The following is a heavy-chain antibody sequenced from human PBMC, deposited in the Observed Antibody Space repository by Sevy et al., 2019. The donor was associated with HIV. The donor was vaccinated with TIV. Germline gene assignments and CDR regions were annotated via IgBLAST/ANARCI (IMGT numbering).Heavy chain of an antibody. Sequence: GGSLRLSCAASGXXFRRYWMTWVRQAPGKGLEWVANIKQDGSEKYYVDSVRGRFTISRDNAKNSLYLQMNSLRAEDTAVYYCAVLRDDSSGFRXDXWGQGTLVTVSS. J-gene: IGHJ4*02. CDR1: GXXFRRYW. D-gene: IGHD3-22*01. V-gene: IGHV3-7*01. CDR3: AVLRDDSSGFRXDX. CDR2: IKQDGSEK.